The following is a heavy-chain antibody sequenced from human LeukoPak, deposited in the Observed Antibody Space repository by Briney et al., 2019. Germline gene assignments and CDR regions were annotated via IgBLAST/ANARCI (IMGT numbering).Heavy chain of an antibody. CDR2: IYHSGST. CDR1: GGSISSSSYY. V-gene: IGHV4-39*07. J-gene: IGHJ3*02. D-gene: IGHD3-22*01. Sequence: ASETLSLTCTVSGGSISSSSYYWGWIRQPPGKGLEWIGSIYHSGSTYYNPSLKSRVTISVDTSKNQFSLKLSSVTAADTAVYYCARGDSSGYYYGAFDIWGQGTMVTVSS. CDR3: ARGDSSGYYYGAFDI.